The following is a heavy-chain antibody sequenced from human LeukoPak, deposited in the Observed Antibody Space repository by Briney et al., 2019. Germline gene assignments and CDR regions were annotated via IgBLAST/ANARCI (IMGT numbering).Heavy chain of an antibody. V-gene: IGHV4-34*01. CDR3: ASRGGSWF. CDR2: INHSGST. D-gene: IGHD2-15*01. CDR1: GGSFSGYY. J-gene: IGHJ4*02. Sequence: SETLSLTCAVYGGSFSGYYWSRTRQPRGKGLEWIGEINHSGSTFQNPSLKSRVTISVHTSKNQFSLKLSSVTAADTAVYYCASRGGSWFWGQGNLVPVSS.